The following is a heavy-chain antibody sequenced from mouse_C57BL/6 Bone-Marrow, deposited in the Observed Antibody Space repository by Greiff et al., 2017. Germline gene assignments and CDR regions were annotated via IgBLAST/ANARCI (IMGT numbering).Heavy chain of an antibody. D-gene: IGHD1-1*01. J-gene: IGHJ2*01. CDR1: GYTFTSSW. V-gene: IGHV1-69*01. Sequence: VQLQQPGPELVMPGASVKLSCKASGYTFTSSWMHWVKQRPGQGLEWIGEIDPSDSYTNYNQKFKGKSTLTVDKSSSTSYMQLSSLTSEDSAVYYYATSYYYGYFDYGGQGTTLTVTS. CDR3: ATSYYYGYFDY. CDR2: IDPSDSYT.